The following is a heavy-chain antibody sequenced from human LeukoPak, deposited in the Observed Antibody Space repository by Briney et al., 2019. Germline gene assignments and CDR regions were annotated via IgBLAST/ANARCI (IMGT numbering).Heavy chain of an antibody. D-gene: IGHD1-26*01. J-gene: IGHJ4*02. CDR3: ATLGLLRGAGFNLATHFDF. CDR1: GVSISNNYYY. Sequence: SETLSLTCTVSGVSISNNYYYWAWLRQPPGEGLEMIGYVHFTGSTFYNSSLKSRVTISADTSQNQFTLSLTSVTAADTAVYYCATLGLLRGAGFNLATHFDFWGQGTLVTVSS. CDR2: VHFTGST. V-gene: IGHV4-39*01.